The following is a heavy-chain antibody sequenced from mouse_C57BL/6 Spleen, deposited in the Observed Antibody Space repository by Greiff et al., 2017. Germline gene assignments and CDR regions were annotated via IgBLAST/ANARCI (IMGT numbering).Heavy chain of an antibody. V-gene: IGHV1-64*01. Sequence: VQLQQPGAELVKPGASVKLSCKASGYTFTSYWMHWVKQRPGQGLEWIGMIHPNSGSTNYNEKVKSKATLTVDKSSSTAYMQLSSLTSEDSAVYYCASEGGGGYWYFDVWGTGTTVTVSS. J-gene: IGHJ1*03. CDR2: IHPNSGST. CDR3: ASEGGGGYWYFDV. D-gene: IGHD1-1*02. CDR1: GYTFTSYW.